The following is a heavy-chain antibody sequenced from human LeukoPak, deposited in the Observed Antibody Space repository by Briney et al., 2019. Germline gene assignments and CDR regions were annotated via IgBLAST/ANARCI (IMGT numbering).Heavy chain of an antibody. J-gene: IGHJ6*03. V-gene: IGHV4-59*01. CDR2: IYYSGST. CDR1: GGSISSYY. Sequence: SETLSLTCTVSGGSISSYYWSWIRQPPGKGLEWIAYIYYSGSTNYNPSLKSRVTISVDTSKNQFSLKLSSVTAADTAVYYCARAASPMVRGYYYYYYYMDVWGKGTTVTVSS. CDR3: ARAASPMVRGYYYYYYYMDV. D-gene: IGHD3-10*01.